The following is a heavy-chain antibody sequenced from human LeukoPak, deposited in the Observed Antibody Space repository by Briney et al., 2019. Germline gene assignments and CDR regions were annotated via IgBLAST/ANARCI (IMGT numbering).Heavy chain of an antibody. V-gene: IGHV4-34*01. Sequence: SETLSLTCAVYGGSFSGYYWSWIRQPPGKGLEWIGEINHSGSTNYNPSLKSRVTISVDTSKNQFSLKLSSVTAADTAVYYCXXXXXXGFRHDAFDIWGQGTMVTVSS. CDR2: INHSGST. J-gene: IGHJ3*02. D-gene: IGHD5-12*01. CDR1: GGSFSGYY. CDR3: XXXXXXGFRHDAFDI.